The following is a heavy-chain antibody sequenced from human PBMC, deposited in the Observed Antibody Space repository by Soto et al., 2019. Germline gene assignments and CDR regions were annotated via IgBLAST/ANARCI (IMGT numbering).Heavy chain of an antibody. CDR1: GFTSGT. CDR2: ISASSGKI. CDR3: TQWDGYADV. D-gene: IGHD1-26*01. V-gene: IGHV3-23*01. J-gene: IGHJ6*02. Sequence: EVLLLESGGGLVQPGGSLRLSCAGSGFTSGTTWVRQTPGRGLEGVSGISASSGKIFYADSVRGRFTISKDNSKNTLYLQMDSLRDDDTAIYFCTQWDGYADVWGQGTTVIVSS.